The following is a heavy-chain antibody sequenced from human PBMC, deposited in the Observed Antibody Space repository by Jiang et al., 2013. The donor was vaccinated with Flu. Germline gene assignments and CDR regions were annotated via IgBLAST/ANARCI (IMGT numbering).Heavy chain of an antibody. CDR3: ARAARRLGPFDY. Sequence: YMSWIRQAPGKGLEWVSYISSSSSYTNYADSVKGRFTISRDNAKNSLYLQMNSLRAEDTAVYYCARAARRLGPFDYWGQGTLVTVSS. CDR2: ISSSSSYT. D-gene: IGHD6-6*01. CDR1: Y. J-gene: IGHJ4*02. V-gene: IGHV3-11*06.